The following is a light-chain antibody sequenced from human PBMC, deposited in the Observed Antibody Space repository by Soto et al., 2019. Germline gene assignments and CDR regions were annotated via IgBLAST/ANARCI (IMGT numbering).Light chain of an antibody. Sequence: EIVMTQSPVTLSASPGESATLSCRASQGVDNNVAWYQQKPGQAPRLLIVGSFARATGIPARFSGSGSGSEFTLTISGLQSEDFAVYYCQQYNDRPPITFGQGTRLEIK. CDR2: GSF. V-gene: IGKV3-15*01. J-gene: IGKJ5*01. CDR1: QGVDNN. CDR3: QQYNDRPPIT.